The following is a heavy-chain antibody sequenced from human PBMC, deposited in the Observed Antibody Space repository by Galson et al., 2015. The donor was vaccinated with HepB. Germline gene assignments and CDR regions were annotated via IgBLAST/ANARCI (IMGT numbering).Heavy chain of an antibody. V-gene: IGHV1-69*02. Sequence: SVKVSCKASGGTFSSYTISWVRQAPGQGLEWMGRIIPILGIANYAQKFQGRVTITADKSTSTAYMELSSLRSEDTAVYYCASGSSWYGGDWFDPWGQGTLVTVSS. J-gene: IGHJ5*02. D-gene: IGHD6-13*01. CDR1: GGTFSSYT. CDR3: ASGSSWYGGDWFDP. CDR2: IIPILGIA.